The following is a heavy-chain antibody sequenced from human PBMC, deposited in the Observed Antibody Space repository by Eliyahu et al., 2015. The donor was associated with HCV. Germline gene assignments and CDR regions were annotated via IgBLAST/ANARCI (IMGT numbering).Heavy chain of an antibody. Sequence: HITLKESGPTLVKPTQTLTLTCTFSGFSLSTSGVGVGWIRQPPGKALEWLAHIYWSDEQRYSPSLRSRLTVTKDTAKNQVVLTMTNMDPVDTATYYCAHRLKVQGGFDYWGQGSLVTVAS. CDR1: GFSLSTSGVG. J-gene: IGHJ4*02. CDR3: AHRLKVQGGFDY. CDR2: IYWSDEQ. D-gene: IGHD3-10*01. V-gene: IGHV2-5*01.